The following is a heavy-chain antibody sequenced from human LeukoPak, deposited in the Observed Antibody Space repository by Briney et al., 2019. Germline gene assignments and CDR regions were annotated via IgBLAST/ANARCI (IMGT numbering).Heavy chain of an antibody. CDR1: GFTFSDHY. Sequence: GGSLRLSCAASGFTFSDHYMDWVRQAPGKGLEWVGRITNKPKSYNTEYAASVEGRFTISRDDSKNSLYLQMNSLKTEDTAVYYCARGFHYDFWSGSYYFDYWGQGTLVTVSS. V-gene: IGHV3-72*01. CDR2: ITNKPKSYNT. D-gene: IGHD3-3*01. J-gene: IGHJ4*02. CDR3: ARGFHYDFWSGSYYFDY.